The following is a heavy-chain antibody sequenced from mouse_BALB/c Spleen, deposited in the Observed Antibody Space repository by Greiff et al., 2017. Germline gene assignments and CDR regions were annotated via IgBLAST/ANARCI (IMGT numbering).Heavy chain of an antibody. Sequence: EVQRVESGGDLVKPGGSLKLSCAASGFTFSDYYMYWVRQTPEKRLEWVATISDGGSYTYYPDSVKGRFTISRDNAKNNLYLQMSSLKSEDTAMYYCARGGGYDGYYGAMDYWGQGTSVTVSS. CDR1: GFTFSDYY. CDR2: ISDGGSYT. CDR3: ARGGGYDGYYGAMDY. J-gene: IGHJ4*01. V-gene: IGHV5-4*02. D-gene: IGHD2-3*01.